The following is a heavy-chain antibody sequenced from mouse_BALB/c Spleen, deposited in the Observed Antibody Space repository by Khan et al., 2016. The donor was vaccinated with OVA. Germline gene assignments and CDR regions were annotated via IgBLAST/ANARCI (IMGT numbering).Heavy chain of an antibody. CDR3: TCSYDSYWFDY. V-gene: IGHV1-5*01. D-gene: IGHD2-4*01. J-gene: IGHJ2*01. Sequence: IQLVQSGTVLARPGASVKMSCKASGYSFTSYWMHWVKQRPGQGLEWIGAIYPGNSDTRYNQKFKGKVKLTAVTSASTAYMELISLTNEDSAVYYCTCSYDSYWFDYWGQGTTLTVSS. CDR2: IYPGNSDT. CDR1: GYSFTSYW.